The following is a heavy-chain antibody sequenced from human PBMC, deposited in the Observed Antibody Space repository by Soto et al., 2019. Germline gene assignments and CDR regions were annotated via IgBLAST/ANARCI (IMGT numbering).Heavy chain of an antibody. CDR2: IKSKTDGGTT. Sequence: EVQLVESGGGLVKPGGSLRLSCAASGFTFSNAWMNWVRQAPGKGLEWVGRIKSKTDGGTTDYAAPVKGRFTISRDDSKNTLYLQMNSLKTEDTAVYYCTTDKYDFWSGYHPGGMDVWGQGTTVTVSS. CDR1: GFTFSNAW. J-gene: IGHJ6*02. V-gene: IGHV3-15*07. CDR3: TTDKYDFWSGYHPGGMDV. D-gene: IGHD3-3*01.